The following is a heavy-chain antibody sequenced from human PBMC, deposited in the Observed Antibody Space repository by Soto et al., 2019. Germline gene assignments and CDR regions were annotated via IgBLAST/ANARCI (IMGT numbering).Heavy chain of an antibody. CDR1: GYTFTDYY. J-gene: IGHJ2*01. Sequence: ASVKVSCKASGYTFTDYYIHWVRQAPGQGLEWVGWINPDSGGTNLAQRFQGRVTMTSDTSINTAYMELSSLRSDDTAVYYCAIRTGQLAIISEFDGDWFFEVWG. V-gene: IGHV1-2*02. D-gene: IGHD2-2*01. CDR2: INPDSGGT. CDR3: AIRTGQLAIISEFDGDWFFEV.